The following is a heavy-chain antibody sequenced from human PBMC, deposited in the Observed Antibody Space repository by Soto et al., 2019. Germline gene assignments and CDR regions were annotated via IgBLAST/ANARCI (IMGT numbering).Heavy chain of an antibody. J-gene: IGHJ3*02. D-gene: IGHD6-13*01. Sequence: PSETLSLTCAVYGGSFSGYYWSWIRQPPGKGLEWIGEINHSGSTNYNPSLKSRVTISVDTSKNQFSLKLSSVTAADTAVYYCARYSSSWYNAFDIWGQGTMVTVSS. CDR1: GGSFSGYY. V-gene: IGHV4-34*01. CDR3: ARYSSSWYNAFDI. CDR2: INHSGST.